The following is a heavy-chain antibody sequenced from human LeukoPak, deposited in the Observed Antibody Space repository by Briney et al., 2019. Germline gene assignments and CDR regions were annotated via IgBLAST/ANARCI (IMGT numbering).Heavy chain of an antibody. CDR3: ARLRGYCSSTSCPQGWFDP. J-gene: IGHJ5*02. D-gene: IGHD2-2*01. V-gene: IGHV4-30-4*08. CDR2: IYYSGST. Sequence: SQTLSLTCTVSGGSISSGDYYWSWIRQPPGKGLEWIGYIYYSGSTYYNPSLKSRVTISVDTSKNQFSLKLSSVTAADTAVYYCARLRGYCSSTSCPQGWFDPWGQGTLVTVSS. CDR1: GGSISSGDYY.